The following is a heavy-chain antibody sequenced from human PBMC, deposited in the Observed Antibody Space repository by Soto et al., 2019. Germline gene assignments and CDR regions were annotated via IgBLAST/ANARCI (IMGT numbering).Heavy chain of an antibody. D-gene: IGHD2-15*01. V-gene: IGHV4-30-4*01. CDR3: ARGRYCLTGRCFPNWFDS. J-gene: IGHJ5*01. Sequence: SETLSLTCSVSGDSISTVDYFWAWIRQPPGQALEYIGYIYKSATTYYNPSFESRVAISLDTSKSQFSLNVTSVTAADTAVYFCARGRYCLTGRCFPNWFDSWGQGTLVTSPQ. CDR1: GDSISTVDYF. CDR2: IYKSATT.